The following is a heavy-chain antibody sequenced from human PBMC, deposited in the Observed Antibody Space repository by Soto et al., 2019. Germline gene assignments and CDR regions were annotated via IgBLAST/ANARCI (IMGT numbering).Heavy chain of an antibody. CDR2: ISGSGGST. V-gene: IGHV3-23*01. D-gene: IGHD3-22*01. Sequence: EVQLLESGGGLVQPGGSLRLSCAASGFTFSSYAMSWVRQAPGKGLEWVSAISGSGGSTYYADSVKGRFTISRDNSKNTLYLQMNSLRAEDTAVYYCAKGGYYDSSGLAGAFDIWGLGTMVTVSS. CDR3: AKGGYYDSSGLAGAFDI. J-gene: IGHJ3*02. CDR1: GFTFSSYA.